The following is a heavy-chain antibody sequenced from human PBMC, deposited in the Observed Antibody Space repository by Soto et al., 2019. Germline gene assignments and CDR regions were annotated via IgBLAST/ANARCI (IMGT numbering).Heavy chain of an antibody. V-gene: IGHV1-69*12. Sequence: QVQLVQSGAEVKKPESSVRVSCKASGGTFNSYAITWVRQAPGQGLEWMGGTIPMFGTTNYAEKFQGRVTISADESTNTAHMELSSLRSEDTAVYYCTRCGIRYHSIGYYLGIDGMDVWGQGTTVIVSS. CDR1: GGTFNSYA. CDR3: TRCGIRYHSIGYYLGIDGMDV. D-gene: IGHD3-22*01. J-gene: IGHJ6*02. CDR2: TIPMFGTT.